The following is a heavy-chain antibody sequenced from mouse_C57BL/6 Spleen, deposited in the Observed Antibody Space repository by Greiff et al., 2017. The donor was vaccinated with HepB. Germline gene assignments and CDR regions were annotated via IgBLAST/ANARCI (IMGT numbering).Heavy chain of an antibody. Sequence: EVMLVESGGGLVKPGGSLKLSCAASGFTFSSYTMSWVRQTPEKRLEWVATISGGGGNTYYPDSVKGRFTISRDNAKNTLYLHMSSLRAEDTALYDCARQGLTGVYFDYWGQGTTLTVSS. D-gene: IGHD4-1*01. CDR3: ARQGLTGVYFDY. V-gene: IGHV5-9*01. J-gene: IGHJ2*01. CDR1: GFTFSSYT. CDR2: ISGGGGNT.